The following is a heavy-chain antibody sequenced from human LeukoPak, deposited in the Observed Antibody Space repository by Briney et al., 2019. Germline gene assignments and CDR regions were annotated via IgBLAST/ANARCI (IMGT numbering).Heavy chain of an antibody. Sequence: PSETLSLTCAVYGGSFSGYYWSWIRQPPGKGLEWIGEINHSGSTNYNPSLKSRVTISVDTSKNQFSLMLSSVTAADTAVYYCARVRIVVVVAATRYYYYYYYMDVWGKGTTVTVSS. J-gene: IGHJ6*03. CDR1: GGSFSGYY. CDR3: ARVRIVVVVAATRYYYYYYYMDV. CDR2: INHSGST. V-gene: IGHV4-34*01. D-gene: IGHD2-15*01.